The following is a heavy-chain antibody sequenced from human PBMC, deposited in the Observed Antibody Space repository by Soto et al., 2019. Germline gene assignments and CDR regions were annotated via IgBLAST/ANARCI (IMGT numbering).Heavy chain of an antibody. D-gene: IGHD6-13*01. Sequence: GGSLRLSCAASGFTFSSYGMHWVRQAPGKGLEWVAVIWYDGSNKYYADSVKGRFTISRDNSKNTLYMQMNSLRAEDTAVYYCARDGQQAPEYGMDVWGQGTTVTVSS. V-gene: IGHV3-33*01. CDR1: GFTFSSYG. J-gene: IGHJ6*02. CDR3: ARDGQQAPEYGMDV. CDR2: IWYDGSNK.